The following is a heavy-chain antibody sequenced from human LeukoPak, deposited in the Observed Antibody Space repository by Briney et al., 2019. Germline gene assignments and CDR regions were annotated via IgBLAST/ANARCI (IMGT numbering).Heavy chain of an antibody. CDR2: ISSSGSTI. CDR1: GFTFSSYE. J-gene: IGHJ3*02. Sequence: GGSLRLSCAASGFTFSSYEMNWVRQAPGKGLEWVSYISSSGSTIYYADSVKGRFTISRDNAKNSLYLQMNSLRAEDTAVYYCARDRFPGGRQTDDAFDIWGQGTMVTVSS. CDR3: ARDRFPGGRQTDDAFDI. V-gene: IGHV3-48*03. D-gene: IGHD3-16*01.